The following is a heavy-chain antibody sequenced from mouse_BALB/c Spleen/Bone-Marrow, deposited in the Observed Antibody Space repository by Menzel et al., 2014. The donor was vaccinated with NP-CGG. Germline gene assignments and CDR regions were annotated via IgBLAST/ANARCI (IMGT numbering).Heavy chain of an antibody. CDR2: IYPGDGDT. V-gene: IGHV1-80*01. D-gene: IGHD1-1*01. J-gene: IGHJ4*01. CDR1: GYAFSSYW. Sequence: QVQLKQSGAELVRPGSSVKISCKASGYAFSSYWMNWVKQRPGQGLEWIGQIYPGDGDTNYNGKFKGKATLTADESSSTAYMQLSSLTSEDSAVYFCARWITTVVAPYVMDYWGQGTSVTVSS. CDR3: ARWITTVVAPYVMDY.